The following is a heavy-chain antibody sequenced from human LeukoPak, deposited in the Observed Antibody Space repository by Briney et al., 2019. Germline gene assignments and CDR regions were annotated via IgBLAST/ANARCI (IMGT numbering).Heavy chain of an antibody. J-gene: IGHJ6*03. Sequence: GGSLKLSCAASGFTFSGSAMHWVRQASGKGLEWVGRIRSKANSYATAYAASVKGRFTISRDDSKNTAYLQMNSLKTEDTAVYYCRIVVVPAAISPLRGGYLDVGGKGTTVTVSS. CDR2: IRSKANSYAT. D-gene: IGHD2-2*01. CDR3: RIVVVPAAISPLRGGYLDV. V-gene: IGHV3-73*01. CDR1: GFTFSGSA.